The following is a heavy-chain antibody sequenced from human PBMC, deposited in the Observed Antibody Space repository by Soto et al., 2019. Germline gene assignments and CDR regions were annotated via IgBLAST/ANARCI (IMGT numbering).Heavy chain of an antibody. CDR3: AHIPNYYQYAWFDP. V-gene: IGHV2-5*02. CDR1: GFSLTTRGVG. CDR2: IYWDDYK. J-gene: IGHJ5*02. D-gene: IGHD3-16*01. Sequence: QITLKESGPTLVKPTQTLTLTCTSSGFSLTTRGVGVGWIRHPPGKALECRALIYWDDYKRYSPSLQSRLSITKDTSKNQLVLTMTNVDPVDTATYYCAHIPNYYQYAWFDPWGQGTLVSVSS.